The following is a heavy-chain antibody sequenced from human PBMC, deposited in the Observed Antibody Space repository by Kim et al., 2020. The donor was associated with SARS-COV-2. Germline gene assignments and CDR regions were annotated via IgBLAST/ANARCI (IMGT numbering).Heavy chain of an antibody. D-gene: IGHD6-19*01. V-gene: IGHV4-39*01. CDR2: IYYSGNT. CDR3: ARQGIPSSGGYVSHYY. Sequence: SETLSLTCTVSGGSITSSRYYWGWIRQPPGKGLEWIGTIYYSGNTYYNPSLKSRVTISVDRSKNQFSLRLNSVTAADTAVYYCARQGIPSSGGYVSHYY. J-gene: IGHJ6*01. CDR1: GGSITSSRYY.